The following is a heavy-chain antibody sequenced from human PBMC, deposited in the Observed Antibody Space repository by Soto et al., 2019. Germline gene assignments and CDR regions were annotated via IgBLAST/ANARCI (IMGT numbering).Heavy chain of an antibody. Sequence: QVQLQESGPGLVKPSQTLSLTCTVSGGSISSGDYYWSWIRQPPGKGLEWIGYIYYSGSTYYNPAIKSRVTTSVATSKNQFPVKLRSVTAADTAVDYGASEITICGVVTKQWGQGTLVTVSS. D-gene: IGHD3-3*01. CDR3: ASEITICGVVTKQ. CDR2: IYYSGST. J-gene: IGHJ4*02. CDR1: GGSISSGDYY. V-gene: IGHV4-30-4*01.